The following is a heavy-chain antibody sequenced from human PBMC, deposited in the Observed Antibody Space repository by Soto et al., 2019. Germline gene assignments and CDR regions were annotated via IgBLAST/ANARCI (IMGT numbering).Heavy chain of an antibody. CDR1: GGTFSSYT. V-gene: IGHV1-69*08. CDR2: IIPILGIA. CDR3: AREDTRPNYYYYGMDV. D-gene: IGHD5-18*01. Sequence: QVQLVQSGAEVKKPGSSVKVSCKASGGTFSSYTISWVRQAPGQGLEWMGRIIPILGIANYAQKFQGRVTMTADKSTSTAYMELSSLRSEDTAVYYCAREDTRPNYYYYGMDVWGQGTTVTVSS. J-gene: IGHJ6*02.